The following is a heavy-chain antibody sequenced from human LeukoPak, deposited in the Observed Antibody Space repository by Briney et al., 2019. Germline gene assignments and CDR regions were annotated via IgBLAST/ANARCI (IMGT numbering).Heavy chain of an antibody. J-gene: IGHJ6*03. CDR1: GYTFTSYY. Sequence: ASVKVSCKAFGYTFTSYYMHWVRQAPGQGLEWMGIINPIGGSTSYAQKFQGRVTMTSDTSTSTVYMELNSLRSDDTAVYYCARDLGGSYGRYYYYYMDVWGKGTTVTVSS. V-gene: IGHV1-46*01. CDR2: INPIGGST. D-gene: IGHD1-26*01. CDR3: ARDLGGSYGRYYYYYMDV.